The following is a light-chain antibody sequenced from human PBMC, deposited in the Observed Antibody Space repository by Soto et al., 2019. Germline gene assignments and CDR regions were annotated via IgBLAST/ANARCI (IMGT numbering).Light chain of an antibody. CDR1: SSDVGGYRF. CDR3: SSKSSGSTPML. CDR2: EVS. Sequence: QSALTQPASVSGSPGQSITISCTGTSSDVGGYRFVSWYQHHPGEAPKLIIYEVSNRPSGFSSRFSGSKSGNTASLTISGLQAEDESLYYCSSKSSGSTPMLFGGGTQVPVL. J-gene: IGLJ3*02. V-gene: IGLV2-14*01.